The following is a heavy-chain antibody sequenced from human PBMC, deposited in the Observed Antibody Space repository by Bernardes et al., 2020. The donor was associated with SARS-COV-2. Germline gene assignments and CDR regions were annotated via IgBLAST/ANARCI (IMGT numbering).Heavy chain of an antibody. V-gene: IGHV5-51*01. CDR3: ARGSAWYPPDY. J-gene: IGHJ4*02. CDR1: GYSLTTYW. D-gene: IGHD6-19*01. Sequence: GEHLKSSSKGSGYSLTTYWIAWVRTMPGKGLEWLGIIYPGDSDTRYSPSFQGQVTMSADKSISTAYLQWSSLKASDTAIYYCARGSAWYPPDYWGQGTLVTVSS. CDR2: IYPGDSDT.